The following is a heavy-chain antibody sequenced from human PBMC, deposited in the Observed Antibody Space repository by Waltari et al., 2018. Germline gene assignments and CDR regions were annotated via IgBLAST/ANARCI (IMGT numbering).Heavy chain of an antibody. D-gene: IGHD3-16*01. CDR3: ARDHWGAFDI. J-gene: IGHJ3*02. CDR1: GGSFSGYY. CDR2: INHSGST. V-gene: IGHV4-34*01. Sequence: QVQLQQWGAGLLKPSETLSLTCAVYGGSFSGYYWSWIRQPPGKGLEWIGEINHSGSTNYNPSLKSRVTISVDTSKNQFSLKLSSVTAADTAVYYCARDHWGAFDIWGQGTMVTVSS.